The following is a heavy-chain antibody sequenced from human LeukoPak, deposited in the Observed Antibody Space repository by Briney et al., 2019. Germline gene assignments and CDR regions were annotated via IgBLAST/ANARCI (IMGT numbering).Heavy chain of an antibody. CDR3: ARGRISGRPP. CDR2: MNPNSGNT. Sequence: ASVKVSCKASGYTFIGYYMHWVRQAPGQGLEWMGWMNPNSGNTGYAQKFQGRVTMTRNTSISTAYMELSSLRSEDTAVYYCARGRISGRPPWGQGTLVTVSS. CDR1: GYTFIGYY. J-gene: IGHJ5*02. D-gene: IGHD2-15*01. V-gene: IGHV1-8*02.